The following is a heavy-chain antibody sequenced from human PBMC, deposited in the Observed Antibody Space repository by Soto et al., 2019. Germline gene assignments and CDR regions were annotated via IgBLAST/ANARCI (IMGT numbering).Heavy chain of an antibody. J-gene: IGHJ5*02. V-gene: IGHV1-3*01. CDR1: GYTFTSYA. CDR2: INAGNGNT. D-gene: IGHD3-22*01. Sequence: ASMKVSCKASGYTFTSYALHWVRQAPGQRLEWMGWINAGNGNTEYSQKFQGRVTITRDTSASTAYMELSSLRSEDTAVYYCARGPGSSGYYTPLGPWGQGTLVTVSS. CDR3: ARGPGSSGYYTPLGP.